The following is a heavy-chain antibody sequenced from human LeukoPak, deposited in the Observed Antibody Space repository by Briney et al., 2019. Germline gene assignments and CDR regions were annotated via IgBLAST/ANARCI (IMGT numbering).Heavy chain of an antibody. D-gene: IGHD2-15*01. J-gene: IGHJ4*02. Sequence: GGSLRLSCSASGFTFSSHALHWVRQAPGKGLEYVSAISRNGDSTYYADSVKGRFTISRDNAKNSLYLQMNSLRDEDTAVYYCARGRYCSGDSCYYFDYWGQGTLVTVSS. CDR1: GFTFSSHA. CDR3: ARGRYCSGDSCYYFDY. V-gene: IGHV3-64*04. CDR2: ISRNGDST.